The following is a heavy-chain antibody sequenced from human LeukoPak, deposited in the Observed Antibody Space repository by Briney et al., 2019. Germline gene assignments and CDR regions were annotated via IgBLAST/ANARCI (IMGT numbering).Heavy chain of an antibody. D-gene: IGHD1-26*01. Sequence: ASQTLSLTCTVSGGSISSGSYYWSWIRQPAGKGLEWIGRIYTSGSTNYNPSLKSRVTMSVDTSKNQFSLKLSSVTAADTAVYYCAREETLVGATVDAFDIWGQGTMVTVSS. CDR2: IYTSGST. CDR1: GGSISSGSYY. CDR3: AREETLVGATVDAFDI. V-gene: IGHV4-61*02. J-gene: IGHJ3*02.